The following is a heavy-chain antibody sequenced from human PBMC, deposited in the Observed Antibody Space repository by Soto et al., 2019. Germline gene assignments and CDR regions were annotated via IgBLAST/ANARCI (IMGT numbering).Heavy chain of an antibody. CDR2: VYYNENT. J-gene: IGHJ5*02. V-gene: IGHV4-39*01. Sequence: SETLSLTSSVPGGSISSFTYYWGWIRQPPGKGLEWIGTVYYNENTYYNPSLKSRVTITVDTAKNQFSLNLRSVTAADTAMYFCARRERYYGSPGWFDPWGPGTLVTVSS. CDR3: ARRERYYGSPGWFDP. D-gene: IGHD3-10*01. CDR1: GGSISSFTYY.